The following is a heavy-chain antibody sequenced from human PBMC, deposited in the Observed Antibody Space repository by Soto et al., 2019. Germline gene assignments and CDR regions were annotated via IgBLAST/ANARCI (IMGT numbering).Heavy chain of an antibody. CDR3: ARAKVNWGSYRPSAFQH. Sequence: EVQLVESGGGLVQPGGSLRLSCAASGFTVSSNYMSWVRQAPGKGLEWVSVIYSGGRTYYADSVKGRFTISRDNAKNTLYLQMNSLRAEDTAVYYCARAKVNWGSYRPSAFQHWGQGTLVTVSS. D-gene: IGHD3-16*02. V-gene: IGHV3-66*01. CDR2: IYSGGRT. J-gene: IGHJ1*01. CDR1: GFTVSSNY.